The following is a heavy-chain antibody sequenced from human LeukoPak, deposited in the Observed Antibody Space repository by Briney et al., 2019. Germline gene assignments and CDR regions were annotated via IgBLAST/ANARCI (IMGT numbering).Heavy chain of an antibody. CDR3: ARGFSSGYYALLYYYYGMDV. CDR1: GYTFTSYD. V-gene: IGHV1-8*01. Sequence: SVKVSCKASGYTFTSYDINWVRQATGQGLEWMGWMNPNSGNTGYAQKFQGRVTMTRNTSISTAYMELSSLRSEDTAVYYCARGFSSGYYALLYYYYGMDVWGQGTTVTVSS. D-gene: IGHD3-22*01. CDR2: MNPNSGNT. J-gene: IGHJ6*02.